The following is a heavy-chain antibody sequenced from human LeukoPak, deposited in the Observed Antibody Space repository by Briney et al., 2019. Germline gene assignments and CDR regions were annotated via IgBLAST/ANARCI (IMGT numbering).Heavy chain of an antibody. Sequence: PGGSLRLSRAASGFTFSSHSMAWVRQAPGKGLEWVSAIRGSGDTALYADSVKGRFTISRDNSKNTLYLQMNSLRAEDTAVYFCANSYTVTTSPFDYWGQGTLVSVSS. CDR2: IRGSGDTA. V-gene: IGHV3-23*01. D-gene: IGHD4-17*01. CDR3: ANSYTVTTSPFDY. J-gene: IGHJ4*02. CDR1: GFTFSSHS.